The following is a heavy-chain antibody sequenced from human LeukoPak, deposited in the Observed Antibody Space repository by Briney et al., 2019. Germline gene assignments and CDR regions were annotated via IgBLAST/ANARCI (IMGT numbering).Heavy chain of an antibody. CDR2: IYYSGST. V-gene: IGHV4-59*01. D-gene: IGHD1-26*01. J-gene: IGHJ4*02. CDR3: ARGCSGSSIHFDY. CDR1: GGSISSYY. Sequence: SETLSLTRTVSGGSISSYYWSWIRQPPGKGLEWIGYIYYSGSTNYNPSLKNQVTITIDTSKNQFSLKLSSVTAADTAVYYCARGCSGSSIHFDYWGQGTLVTVSS.